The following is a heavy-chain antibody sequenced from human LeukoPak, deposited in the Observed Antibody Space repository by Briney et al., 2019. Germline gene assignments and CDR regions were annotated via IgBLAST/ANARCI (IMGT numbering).Heavy chain of an antibody. CDR1: GFSVSTKY. Sequence: GGSLRLSCAASGFSVSTKYMNWVRQAPGKGLEWVSSISSSSSYIYYADSVKGRFTISRDNAKNSLYLQMNSLRAEDTAVYYCARALEYSSGWYDYWGQGTLVTVSS. CDR2: ISSSSSYI. D-gene: IGHD6-19*01. V-gene: IGHV3-21*01. CDR3: ARALEYSSGWYDY. J-gene: IGHJ4*02.